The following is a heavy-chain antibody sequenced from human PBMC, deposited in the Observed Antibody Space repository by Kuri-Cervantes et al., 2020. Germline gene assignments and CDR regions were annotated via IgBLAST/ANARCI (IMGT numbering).Heavy chain of an antibody. CDR1: GFTFSDYY. CDR3: ARDRPPYSSGWYGRTKRGSYGMDV. V-gene: IGHV3-11*04. CDR2: ISSSSSTI. D-gene: IGHD6-19*01. J-gene: IGHJ6*02. Sequence: GGSLRLSCAASGFTFSDYYMSWIRQAPGKGLEWVSYISSSSSTIYYADSVKGRFTISRDNAKNSLYLQMNSLRDEDTAVYYCARDRPPYSSGWYGRTKRGSYGMDVWGQGTTVTVSS.